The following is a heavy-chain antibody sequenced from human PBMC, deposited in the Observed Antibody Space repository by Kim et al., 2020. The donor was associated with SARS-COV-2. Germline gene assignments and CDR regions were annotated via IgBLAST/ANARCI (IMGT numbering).Heavy chain of an antibody. D-gene: IGHD6-19*01. CDR3: ARVLTSGWSYFDY. Sequence: YADSLKCRFTISRDNASASLCLQMNSLRAEDTAVYYCARVLTSGWSYFDYWGQGTLVTVSS. J-gene: IGHJ4*02. V-gene: IGHV3-21*04.